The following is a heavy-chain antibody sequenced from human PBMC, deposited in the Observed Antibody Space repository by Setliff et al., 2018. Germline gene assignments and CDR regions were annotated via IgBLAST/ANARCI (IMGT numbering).Heavy chain of an antibody. V-gene: IGHV4-4*07. D-gene: IGHD3-22*01. CDR3: ARERLGTSGYYYFDY. Sequence: SLTCTVSGGSIKSYYWSCIRQSVGKGLEWLGRIYTSGSTNYNPSLQGRVTVSIDTSKNQFSLRLTSVTAADTAVYYCARERLGTSGYYYFDYWGLGTLVTVSS. J-gene: IGHJ4*02. CDR2: IYTSGST. CDR1: GGSIKSYY.